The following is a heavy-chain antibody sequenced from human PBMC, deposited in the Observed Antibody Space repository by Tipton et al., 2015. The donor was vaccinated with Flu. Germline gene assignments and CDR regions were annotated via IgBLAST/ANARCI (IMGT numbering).Heavy chain of an antibody. Sequence: LSLTCTVSGGSLSSFYWTWIRQPAGRGLEWIGRVYSSGITKYNPSLKSRVTMSVDTSKNQFSLSLSSVTAADTAVYYCVRGSGSGTFVIFDYWGQGTLVAVSS. CDR1: GGSLSSFY. CDR2: VYSSGIT. J-gene: IGHJ4*02. CDR3: VRGSGSGTFVIFDY. D-gene: IGHD3-10*01. V-gene: IGHV4-4*07.